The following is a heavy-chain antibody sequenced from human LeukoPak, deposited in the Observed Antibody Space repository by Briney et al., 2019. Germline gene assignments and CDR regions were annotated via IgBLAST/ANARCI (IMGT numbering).Heavy chain of an antibody. D-gene: IGHD3-10*01. J-gene: IGHJ4*02. CDR1: GGSFSGYY. Sequence: PSETLSLTCAVYGGSFSGYYWSWIRQPAGKGLEWIGRIYTSGSTNYNPSLKSRVTISVDTSKNQFSLKLSSVTAADTAVYYCAREFYGSGSYYPFDYWGQGTLVIVSS. CDR2: IYTSGST. CDR3: AREFYGSGSYYPFDY. V-gene: IGHV4-4*07.